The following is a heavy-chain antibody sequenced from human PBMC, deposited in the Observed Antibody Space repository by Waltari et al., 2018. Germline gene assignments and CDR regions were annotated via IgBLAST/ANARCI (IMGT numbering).Heavy chain of an antibody. CDR3: APLPGGSGQTFDY. J-gene: IGHJ4*02. Sequence: EVQLVQSGAEVKKPGATVKITCKASGYTFIDYVMHWVQQAPGKGLEWVGRIDPEDGETVYAEKFQGRVTITADTSTDTSYLELSSLRSDDTAVYYCAPLPGGSGQTFDYWGQGTLLTVSS. CDR1: GYTFIDYV. V-gene: IGHV1-69-2*01. CDR2: IDPEDGET. D-gene: IGHD3-10*01.